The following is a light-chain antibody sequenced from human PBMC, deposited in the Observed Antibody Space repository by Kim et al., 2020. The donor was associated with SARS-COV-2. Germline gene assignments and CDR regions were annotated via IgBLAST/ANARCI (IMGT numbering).Light chain of an antibody. CDR2: YDS. CDR3: QVWDSSSDHRV. J-gene: IGLJ3*02. V-gene: IGLV3-21*04. Sequence: APGKTARITCGGNNIGSKSVLWYQQKPGQAPVLFIYYDSDRPSGIPERFSGSNSGNTATLTISRVEAGDEADYYCQVWDSSSDHRVFGGGTQLTVL. CDR1: NIGSKS.